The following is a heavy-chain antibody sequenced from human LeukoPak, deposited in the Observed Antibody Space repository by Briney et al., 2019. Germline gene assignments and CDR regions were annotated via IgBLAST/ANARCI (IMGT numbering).Heavy chain of an antibody. Sequence: GGSLRLSCAASGFTFSNYWMNWVRQAPGKGLEWVAHINRDGSDKYYMGSVKGRFTISRDNAKNSLYLQMNSLRAEDTAVYYCATDLLWFGDLKPETQVDYRGQGTLVTVSS. CDR2: INRDGSDK. D-gene: IGHD3-10*01. CDR3: ATDLLWFGDLKPETQVDY. V-gene: IGHV3-7*01. J-gene: IGHJ4*02. CDR1: GFTFSNYW.